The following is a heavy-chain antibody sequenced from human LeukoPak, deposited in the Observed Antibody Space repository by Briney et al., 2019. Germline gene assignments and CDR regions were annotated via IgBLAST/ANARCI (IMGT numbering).Heavy chain of an antibody. J-gene: IGHJ6*02. V-gene: IGHV4-30-2*01. Sequence: SETLSLTCTVSGGPISSGGYSWSWIRQPPGKGLEWIGYIYHSGSTYYNPSLKSRVTISVDRSKNQFSLKLSSVTAADTAVYYCARAGERYCSSTSCPDPGMDVWGQGTTVTVSS. CDR1: GGPISSGGYS. CDR3: ARAGERYCSSTSCPDPGMDV. D-gene: IGHD2-2*01. CDR2: IYHSGST.